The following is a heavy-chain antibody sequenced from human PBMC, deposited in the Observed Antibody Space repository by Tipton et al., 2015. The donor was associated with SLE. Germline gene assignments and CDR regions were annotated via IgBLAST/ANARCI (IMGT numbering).Heavy chain of an antibody. D-gene: IGHD3-3*01. CDR2: VHYSGST. CDR1: GGSISSGDYY. J-gene: IGHJ6*02. CDR3: ARVLIFGDYYAMDV. Sequence: TLSLTCTVSGGSISSGDYYWSWIRQPPGEDLEWIGYVHYSGSTYYNPSLESRITISVDTSKNQFSLKLSSVTAAETAVYYCARVLIFGDYYAMDVWGPGATVTVSS. V-gene: IGHV4-30-4*08.